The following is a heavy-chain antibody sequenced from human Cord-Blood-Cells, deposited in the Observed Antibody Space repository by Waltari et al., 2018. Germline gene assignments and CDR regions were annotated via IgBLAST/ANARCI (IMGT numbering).Heavy chain of an antibody. Sequence: QVQLVQSGAEVKKPGSSVKVSCKASGGTFSSYAISWVRQAPGQGLEWMGGIIPIFGTANYAQKFQGRVTITADESTSTAYMELSSLRSEDTAVYYCARETVYPTAAAGTYFQHWGQGTLVTVS. D-gene: IGHD6-13*01. CDR1: GGTFSSYA. CDR2: IIPIFGTA. V-gene: IGHV1-69*01. CDR3: ARETVYPTAAAGTYFQH. J-gene: IGHJ1*01.